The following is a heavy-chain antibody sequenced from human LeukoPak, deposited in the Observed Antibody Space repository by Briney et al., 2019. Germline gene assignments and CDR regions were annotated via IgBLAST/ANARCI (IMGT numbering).Heavy chain of an antibody. Sequence: PSETLSLTCAVYVGSFRAYYWSWIRHPPGKGLQWMGEINHSGSTNCNPSLKSRVTISVDTSKNQLSLHLTSVNAADTAVFSSSARPDYWGQGTLVTVSS. D-gene: IGHD6-13*01. CDR1: VGSFRAYY. J-gene: IGHJ4*02. CDR3: SARPDY. V-gene: IGHV4-34*01. CDR2: INHSGST.